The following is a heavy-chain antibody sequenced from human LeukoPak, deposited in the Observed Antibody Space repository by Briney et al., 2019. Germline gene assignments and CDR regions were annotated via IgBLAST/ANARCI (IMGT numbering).Heavy chain of an antibody. D-gene: IGHD2-2*01. CDR1: GGTFSSYT. CDR2: IIPILGIA. V-gene: IGHV1-69*04. J-gene: IGHJ4*02. CDR3: ARDSRYCSSTSGTRDDY. Sequence: GASVKVSCKASGGTFSSYTISWVRQAPGQGLEWMVRIIPILGIANYAQKFQGRVTITADKSTSTAYMELSSLRSEDTAVYYCARDSRYCSSTSGTRDDYWGQGTLVTVSS.